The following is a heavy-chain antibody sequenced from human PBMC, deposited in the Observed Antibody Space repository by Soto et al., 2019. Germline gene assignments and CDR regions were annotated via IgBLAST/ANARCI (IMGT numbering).Heavy chain of an antibody. V-gene: IGHV1-24*01. J-gene: IGHJ3*02. CDR3: ATSLFRFNSLNCSGGSCYFDGAFDI. CDR1: GYTLTELS. Sequence: ASVKVSCKGSGYTLTELSMHWVRQAPGKGLEWMGGFDPEDGETIYAQKFQGRVTMTEDTSTDTAYMELSSLRSEETAVYYCATSLFRFNSLNCSGGSCYFDGAFDIWGQGTMVTVSS. CDR2: FDPEDGET. D-gene: IGHD2-15*01.